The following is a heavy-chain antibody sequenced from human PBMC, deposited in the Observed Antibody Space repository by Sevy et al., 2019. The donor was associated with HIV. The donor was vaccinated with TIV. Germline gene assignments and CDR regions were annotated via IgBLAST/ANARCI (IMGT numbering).Heavy chain of an antibody. CDR1: GFSVSNAY. V-gene: IGHV3-53*01. Sequence: GGSLRLSCVGSGFSVSNAYLSWVRQPPGKGVEWVSVIYSGGNTYYADSVKGRFTISRDNSKNTLYLQMNSLRAEDTAVYYCARSWGFWDDWGQGSLVTVSS. CDR3: ARSWGFWDD. D-gene: IGHD7-27*01. CDR2: IYSGGNT. J-gene: IGHJ4*02.